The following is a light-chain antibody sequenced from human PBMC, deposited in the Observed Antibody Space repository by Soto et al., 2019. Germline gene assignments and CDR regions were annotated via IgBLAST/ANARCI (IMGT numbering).Light chain of an antibody. CDR1: SSKIGAGYD. CDR3: QSYDSSLSAVV. CDR2: GNS. V-gene: IGLV1-40*01. Sequence: QSVLTQPPSVSGAPGQRVTISCTGSSSKIGAGYDVHWYQQLPGTAPKVLIYGNSNRPSGVPDRFSGSKSGTSASLAITALQAEDEADYYCQSYDSSLSAVVFGGGTKLTVL. J-gene: IGLJ2*01.